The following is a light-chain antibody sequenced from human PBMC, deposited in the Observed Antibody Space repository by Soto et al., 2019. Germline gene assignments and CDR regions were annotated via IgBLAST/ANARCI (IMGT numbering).Light chain of an antibody. V-gene: IGKV1-39*01. J-gene: IGKJ3*01. CDR2: GAS. CDR1: QTIGIF. Sequence: DIQMTQYPSSLSASVGDRVTITCRASQTIGIFLSWYQQKPGKAPNLLIYGASTLQSGVPSRFTGRGSGPDFTLTISSLQPEDIATYYCLLTDTTPTFGPGTTVDIK. CDR3: LLTDTTPT.